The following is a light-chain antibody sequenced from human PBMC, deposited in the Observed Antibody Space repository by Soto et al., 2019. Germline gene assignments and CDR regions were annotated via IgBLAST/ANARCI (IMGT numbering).Light chain of an antibody. J-gene: IGLJ7*01. CDR3: GTWDSSLDAYV. Sequence: QSVLTQPPSVSAAPGQRVTISCFGSGSNIGNNFVSWYQQFPGTSPKLLIYDNNKRPSGIPGRFSGSKSGTSATLDITGLQTGDEADYYCGTWDSSLDAYVFGAGTQLTVL. V-gene: IGLV1-51*01. CDR1: GSNIGNNF. CDR2: DNN.